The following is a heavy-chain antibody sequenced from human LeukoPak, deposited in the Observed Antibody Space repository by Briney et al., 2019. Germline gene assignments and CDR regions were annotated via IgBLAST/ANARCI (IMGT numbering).Heavy chain of an antibody. V-gene: IGHV3-21*01. CDR1: GFPFSSYS. CDR2: ISSGTSFI. Sequence: GGSLRLSCAASGFPFSSYSMNWVRQAPGKGLEWVSSISSGTSFIYYADSVKGRFTISRDNSKNTLYLQMNSLRAEDTAVYYCAKIARGDSSGYPYYFDYWGQGTLVTVSS. CDR3: AKIARGDSSGYPYYFDY. D-gene: IGHD3-22*01. J-gene: IGHJ4*02.